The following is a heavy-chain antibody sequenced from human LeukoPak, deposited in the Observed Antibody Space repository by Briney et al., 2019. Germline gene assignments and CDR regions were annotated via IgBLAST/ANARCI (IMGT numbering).Heavy chain of an antibody. Sequence: VASVEVSCKASGYTFTGYYMHWVRQAPGQGLEWMGWINPNSGGTNYAQKFQGRVTMTRDTSISTAYMELSRLRSDDTAVYYCARGRDYYGSGSLSFWFDPWGQGTLVTVSS. J-gene: IGHJ5*02. V-gene: IGHV1-2*02. CDR3: ARGRDYYGSGSLSFWFDP. D-gene: IGHD3-10*01. CDR1: GYTFTGYY. CDR2: INPNSGGT.